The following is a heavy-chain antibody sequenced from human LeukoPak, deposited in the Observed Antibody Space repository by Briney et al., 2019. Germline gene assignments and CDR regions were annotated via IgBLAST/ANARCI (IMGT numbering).Heavy chain of an antibody. Sequence: PSETLSLTCTVSGGSISSGSYYWSWIRQPAGKGLEWIGRIYTGGSTNYNPSPKSRVTISVDTSKNQFSLKLSSVTAADTAVYYCARVRGYDLSGSFDYWGQGTLVTVSS. V-gene: IGHV4-61*02. D-gene: IGHD5-12*01. CDR3: ARVRGYDLSGSFDY. CDR2: IYTGGST. J-gene: IGHJ4*02. CDR1: GGSISSGSYY.